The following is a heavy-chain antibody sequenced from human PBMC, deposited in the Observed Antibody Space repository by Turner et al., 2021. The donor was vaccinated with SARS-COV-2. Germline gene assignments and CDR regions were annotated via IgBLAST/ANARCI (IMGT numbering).Heavy chain of an antibody. CDR2: IWYDGSNK. V-gene: IGHV3-30*19. J-gene: IGHJ4*02. D-gene: IGHD6-6*01. CDR1: GFTFSSYG. Sequence: QVQLVESGGGVVQPGRSLRLSCAASGFTFSSYGMHWVRQAPGKGLEWVAVIWYDGSNKYYADSVKGRFTISRDNSKNTLYLQMNSLRAEDTAVYYCARETIEVRPHFDYWGQGTLVTVSS. CDR3: ARETIEVRPHFDY.